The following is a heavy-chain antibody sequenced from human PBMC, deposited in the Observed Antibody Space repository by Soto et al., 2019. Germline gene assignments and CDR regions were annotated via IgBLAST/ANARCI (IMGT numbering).Heavy chain of an antibody. CDR3: VKDESINWYSGHFRH. CDR2: INWNSGSI. CDR1: GFTFDDYA. J-gene: IGHJ1*01. Sequence: GGSLRLSCAASGFTFDDYAMHWVRQVPGKGLEWVSGINWNSGSIGYGDSVKGRFAISRDNAKNSPHLQMNSLSAEDTAFYYCVKDESINWYSGHFRHWGQGTLVTVSS. V-gene: IGHV3-9*01. D-gene: IGHD6-13*01.